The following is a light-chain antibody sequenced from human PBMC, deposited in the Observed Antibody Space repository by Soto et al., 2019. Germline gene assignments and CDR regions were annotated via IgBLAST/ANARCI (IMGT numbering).Light chain of an antibody. CDR3: SSYTSSRTFDVV. CDR2: DVS. Sequence: QSVLTQPASVSGSPGQSITISCTGTSSDVGGYNYVSWYQQHPGKAPKLMIYDVSNRPSGVSNRFSGSKSGNTASLTISGLQAGDEADYYCSSYTSSRTFDVVFGGRTQLTVL. V-gene: IGLV2-14*01. J-gene: IGLJ2*01. CDR1: SSDVGGYNY.